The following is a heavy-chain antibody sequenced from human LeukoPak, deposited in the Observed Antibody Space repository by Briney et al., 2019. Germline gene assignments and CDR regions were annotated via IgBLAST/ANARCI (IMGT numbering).Heavy chain of an antibody. CDR2: ITDNGGDR. J-gene: IGHJ4*02. V-gene: IGHV3-23*01. CDR1: GFTFSSHG. D-gene: IGHD5-24*01. Sequence: GGSLRLSCAVSGFTFSSHGMGWVRQAPGKGLEWVAGITDNGGDRNYADSVKGRFTISRDNSKSTLDLQMNTLGAPDTSLYYCASDGSWGWAQYDYWGQGVLVIVSS. CDR3: ASDGSWGWAQYDY.